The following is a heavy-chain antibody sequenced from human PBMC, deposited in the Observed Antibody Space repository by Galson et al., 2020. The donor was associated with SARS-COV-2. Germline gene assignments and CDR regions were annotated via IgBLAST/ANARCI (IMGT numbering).Heavy chain of an antibody. CDR2: IAWDDDK. Sequence: SDPTLVKPTQTLTLTCTFSGFSLSTSGMCVSWIRQPPGKALEWLALIAWDDDKYYSTSLKTRLTISKDTSKNQVVLTMTNMDPVDTATYYCARIRLEWLLSGYYYYYGMDVWGQGTTVTVSS. J-gene: IGHJ6*02. CDR1: GFSLSTSGMC. CDR3: ARIRLEWLLSGYYYYYGMDV. V-gene: IGHV2-70*01. D-gene: IGHD3-3*01.